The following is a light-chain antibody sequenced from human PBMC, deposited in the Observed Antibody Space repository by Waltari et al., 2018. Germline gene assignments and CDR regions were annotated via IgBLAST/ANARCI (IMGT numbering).Light chain of an antibody. CDR3: CSYAGSGTYV. CDR2: EVI. J-gene: IGLJ1*01. CDR1: NSDVGNYTF. Sequence: QPALTQPASVSGTPGQSITISCTGTNSDVGNYTFVSWYQHHPGEAPKLMICEVIKRPSGVSNRFSGSKSGNTASLTISGLQAEDEADYYCCSYAGSGTYVFGTGTKVTVL. V-gene: IGLV2-23*02.